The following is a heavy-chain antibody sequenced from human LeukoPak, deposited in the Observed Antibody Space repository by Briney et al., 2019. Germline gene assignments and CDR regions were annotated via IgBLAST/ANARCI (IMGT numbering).Heavy chain of an antibody. CDR2: IRYDGSNK. CDR3: AKAMRHSSWCYYNMPYYYYYYMDV. V-gene: IGHV3-30*02. Sequence: PGGSLRLSCAASRFTFSSYGMHWVRQAPGKGLEWVAFIRYDGSNKYYADSVKGRFTISRDNSKNTLYLQMNSLRAEDTAVYYCAKAMRHSSWCYYNMPYYYYYYMDVWGKGTTVTVSS. CDR1: RFTFSSYG. J-gene: IGHJ6*03. D-gene: IGHD6-13*01.